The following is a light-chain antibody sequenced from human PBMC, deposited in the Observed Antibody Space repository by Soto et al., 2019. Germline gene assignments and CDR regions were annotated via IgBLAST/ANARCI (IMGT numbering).Light chain of an antibody. Sequence: SYELTQPPSVSVSPGQTASITCSGDKLGDKYACWYQQKPGQSPVLVIYQDSKRPSGIPERFSGSNSGNTATLTISGTQAMDEGDYYCQAWDSSTLYVFGTGTKVTVL. CDR1: KLGDKY. CDR3: QAWDSSTLYV. V-gene: IGLV3-1*01. J-gene: IGLJ1*01. CDR2: QDS.